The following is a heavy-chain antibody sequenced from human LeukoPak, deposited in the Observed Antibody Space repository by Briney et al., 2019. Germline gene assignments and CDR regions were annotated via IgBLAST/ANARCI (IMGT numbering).Heavy chain of an antibody. Sequence: GGSLRLPCVASGFPFSSYWMTWVRQAPGKGLEWVANIKQDGSKKYYVDSVKGRFTISRDNAKNSLYLQMNSLRAEDTAVYYCARDDADLGSSWYGSAFWGQGTLVTVSS. D-gene: IGHD6-13*01. CDR1: GFPFSSYW. J-gene: IGHJ4*02. CDR3: ARDDADLGSSWYGSAF. CDR2: IKQDGSKK. V-gene: IGHV3-7*03.